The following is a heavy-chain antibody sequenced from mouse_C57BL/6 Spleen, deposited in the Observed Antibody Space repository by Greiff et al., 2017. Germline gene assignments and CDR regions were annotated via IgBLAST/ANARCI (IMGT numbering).Heavy chain of an antibody. V-gene: IGHV5-17*01. CDR3: ARVYYSNLYAMDY. CDR1: GFTFSDYG. CDR2: ISIGSSTI. D-gene: IGHD2-5*01. J-gene: IGHJ4*01. Sequence: EVQLVESGGGLVKPGGSLKLSCAASGFTFSDYGMHWVRQAPEKGLEWVAYISIGSSTIYYADTVKGRFTISRDNAKNTLFLQMTRLRSEDTAMYYCARVYYSNLYAMDYWGQGTSVTVSS.